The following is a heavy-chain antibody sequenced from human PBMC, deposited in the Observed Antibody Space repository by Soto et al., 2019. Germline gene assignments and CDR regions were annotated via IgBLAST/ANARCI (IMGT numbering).Heavy chain of an antibody. CDR2: INSDGSST. D-gene: IGHD6-13*01. V-gene: IGHV3-74*01. Sequence: TGGSLRLSCAASGFTFSSYGMQWVRQAPGKGLEWVSRINSDGSSTSYADSVKGRFTISRDNAKNTLYLQMNSLRAEDTAVYYCARDRSSSSWYTGAYYYYGMDVWGQGTTVTVSS. J-gene: IGHJ6*02. CDR3: ARDRSSSSWYTGAYYYYGMDV. CDR1: GFTFSSYG.